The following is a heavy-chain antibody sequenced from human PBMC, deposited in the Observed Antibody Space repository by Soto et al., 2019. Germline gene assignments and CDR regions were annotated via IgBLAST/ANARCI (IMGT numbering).Heavy chain of an antibody. CDR1: GGSFSGYY. V-gene: IGHV4-34*01. CDR3: ARSYPRLPVDY. J-gene: IGHJ4*02. CDR2: INHSGST. D-gene: IGHD3-10*01. Sequence: PSETLSLTCAVYGGSFSGYYWSWIRQPPGKGLEWIGEINHSGSTNYNPSLKSRGTISVDTSKNQFSLKLSSVTAADTAVYYCARSYPRLPVDYWGQGTLVTVSS.